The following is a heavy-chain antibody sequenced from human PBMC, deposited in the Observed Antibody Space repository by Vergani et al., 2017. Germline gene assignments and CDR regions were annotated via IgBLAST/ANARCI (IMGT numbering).Heavy chain of an antibody. CDR2: IYYSGST. CDR3: ARDGVAIKDSPLFDY. J-gene: IGHJ4*02. CDR1: GGSISSSSYY. Sequence: QLQLQESGPGLVKPSETLSLTCTVSGGSISSSSYYWSWIRQPPGKGLEWIGYIYYSGSTYYNPSLKSRVTISVDTSKNQFSLKLSSVTAADTAVYYCARDGVAIKDSPLFDYWGQGTLVTVSS. V-gene: IGHV4-31*03. D-gene: IGHD2-15*01.